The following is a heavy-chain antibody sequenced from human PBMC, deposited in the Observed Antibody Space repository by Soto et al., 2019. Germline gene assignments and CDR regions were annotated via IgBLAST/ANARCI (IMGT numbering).Heavy chain of an antibody. CDR1: GHTLTDLS. J-gene: IGHJ3*02. Sequence: ASVKVSCKVSGHTLTDLSMHWVRQAPGKGLEWMGGFDPEDGKTVYAEKFQGRVTMTEDTSIDTAYMELSNLKSEDTAVYYCATDRAVGVVVVAATPNAFDIWGQGTMVTVSS. CDR2: FDPEDGKT. V-gene: IGHV1-24*01. CDR3: ATDRAVGVVVVAATPNAFDI. D-gene: IGHD2-15*01.